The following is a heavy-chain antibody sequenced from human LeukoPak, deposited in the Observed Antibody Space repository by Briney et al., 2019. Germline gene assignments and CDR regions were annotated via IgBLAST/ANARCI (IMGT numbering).Heavy chain of an antibody. CDR2: IYTSGST. V-gene: IGHV4-4*07. Sequence: RASETLSPTCTVSGGSISSYYWSWIRQPAGKGLEWIGRIYTSGSTNYNPSLKSRVTMSVDTSKNQFSLKLSSVTAADTAVYYCASYGRGAFDIWGQGTMVTVSS. CDR3: ASYGRGAFDI. D-gene: IGHD4-17*01. J-gene: IGHJ3*02. CDR1: GGSISSYY.